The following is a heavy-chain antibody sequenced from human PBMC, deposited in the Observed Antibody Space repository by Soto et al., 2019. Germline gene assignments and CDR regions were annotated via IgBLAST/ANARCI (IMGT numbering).Heavy chain of an antibody. V-gene: IGHV1-69*06. CDR2: IIPIFGTA. J-gene: IGHJ4*02. D-gene: IGHD5-18*01. Sequence: VASVKVSCKASGGTFSSCAISWVRQAPGQGLEWMGGIIPIFGTANYAQKFQGRVTITADKSTSTAYMELSSLRSEDTAVYYCARGEVSIQLWLSYWGQGTLVTVSS. CDR3: ARGEVSIQLWLSY. CDR1: GGTFSSCA.